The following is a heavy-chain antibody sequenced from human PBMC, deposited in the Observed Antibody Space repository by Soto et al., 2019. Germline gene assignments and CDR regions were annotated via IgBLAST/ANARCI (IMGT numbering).Heavy chain of an antibody. D-gene: IGHD2-15*01. CDR1: GGTFSSYT. CDR2: IIPILGIA. V-gene: IGHV1-69*02. Sequence: QVQLVQSGAEVKKPGSSVKVSCKASGGTFSSYTISWVRQAPGQGLEWMGRIIPILGIANYAQKFQGRVTITADKSTSTGYMEVSSLRSEDTAVYYCARVGYCSGGSCSFDHWGQGTLVTVSS. J-gene: IGHJ4*02. CDR3: ARVGYCSGGSCSFDH.